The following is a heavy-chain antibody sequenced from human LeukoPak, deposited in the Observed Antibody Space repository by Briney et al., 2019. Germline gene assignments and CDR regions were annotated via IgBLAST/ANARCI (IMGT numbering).Heavy chain of an antibody. D-gene: IGHD4-23*01. CDR1: GFTLSNCP. J-gene: IGHJ4*02. CDR3: AKERVVGETGTVGFDF. CDR2: ISGSGANT. V-gene: IGHV3-23*01. Sequence: GGSLRLSCVASGFTLSNCPMSWVRQAPGQGLEWVTAISGSGANTYYSDSVKGRFTVSRDNSRNTLYVQMNNLRADDTAVYYCAKERVVGETGTVGFDFWGQGALVTVSS.